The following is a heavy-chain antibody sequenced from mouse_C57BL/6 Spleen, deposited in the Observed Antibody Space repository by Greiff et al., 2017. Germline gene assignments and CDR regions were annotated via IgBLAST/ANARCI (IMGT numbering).Heavy chain of an antibody. Sequence: QVQLQQSGAELVKPGASVKISCKASGYAFSSYWMNWVKQRPGKGLEWIGQIYPGAGATNYNGKFKGKATLTADKSSSTAYMQLSSLTSEDSAVYFCASDYYGSFYFDCWGQGTTLTVSS. J-gene: IGHJ2*01. CDR1: GYAFSSYW. D-gene: IGHD1-1*01. V-gene: IGHV1-80*01. CDR3: ASDYYGSFYFDC. CDR2: IYPGAGAT.